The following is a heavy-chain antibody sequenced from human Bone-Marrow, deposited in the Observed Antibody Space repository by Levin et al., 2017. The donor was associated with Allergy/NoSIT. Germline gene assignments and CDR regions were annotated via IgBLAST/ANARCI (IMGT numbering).Heavy chain of an antibody. Sequence: RSSETLSLTCIVSGGSISSGSYYLGWIRQSPGKGLEWVGTIFYGGATYHNPSLGSRVTISVDTSKNQFSLKLTSVTDADTAIYYCSTRGCSGGHCYPTGEFFHNWGQGTLVNVSS. J-gene: IGHJ1*01. CDR2: IFYGGAT. CDR1: GGSISSGSYY. V-gene: IGHV4-39*01. CDR3: STRGCSGGHCYPTGEFFHN. D-gene: IGHD2-15*01.